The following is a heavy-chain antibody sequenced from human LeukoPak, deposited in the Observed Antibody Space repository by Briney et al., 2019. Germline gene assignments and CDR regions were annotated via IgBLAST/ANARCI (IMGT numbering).Heavy chain of an antibody. CDR3: ANVADSSGWYYFDY. Sequence: GGSLRLSCAASGFTFSTYAMSWVRQAPGKGLEWVSAISGSGGNTYYADSVRGRSTISRDISKNTLYLQMNSLGAEDTAVYYCANVADSSGWYYFDYWGQGTLVTASS. CDR1: GFTFSTYA. CDR2: ISGSGGNT. D-gene: IGHD6-19*01. J-gene: IGHJ4*02. V-gene: IGHV3-23*01.